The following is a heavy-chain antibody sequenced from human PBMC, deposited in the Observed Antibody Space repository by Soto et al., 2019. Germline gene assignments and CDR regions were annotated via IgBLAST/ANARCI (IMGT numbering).Heavy chain of an antibody. D-gene: IGHD2-2*01. V-gene: IGHV1-3*01. CDR1: GYTFTVYA. CDR3: ARWGISLPAAIFP. Sequence: ASVKVSCKASGYTFTVYAMHWVRQAPGQRLEWMGWINAGNGNTKYSQKFQGRVTITRDTSASTAYMELSSLRSEDTAVYYCARWGISLPAAIFPWGQGTLVTVSS. CDR2: INAGNGNT. J-gene: IGHJ5*02.